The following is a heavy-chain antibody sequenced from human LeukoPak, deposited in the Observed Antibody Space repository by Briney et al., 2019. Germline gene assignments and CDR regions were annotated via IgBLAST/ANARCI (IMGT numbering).Heavy chain of an antibody. V-gene: IGHV4-39*01. CDR1: GGSISSSSYY. Sequence: SETLSLTCTVSGGSISSSSYYWGWIRHPPGKGLEWIGSIYYSGSTYYNPSLKSRVTISVDTSKNQFSLKLSSVTAADTAVYYCARLGLRITMIVVAEPDYFDYWGQGTLVTVSS. CDR2: IYYSGST. J-gene: IGHJ4*02. D-gene: IGHD3-22*01. CDR3: ARLGLRITMIVVAEPDYFDY.